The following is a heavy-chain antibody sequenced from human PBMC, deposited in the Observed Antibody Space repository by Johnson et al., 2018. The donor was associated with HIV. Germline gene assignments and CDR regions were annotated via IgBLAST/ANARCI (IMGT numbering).Heavy chain of an antibody. Sequence: EVQVVESGGGVVRPGGSLRLSCAASGFTFDDYGMSWVRQAPGKGLEWVSGINWNGGNTGYVDSVKGRFTISRDNSKNTLFLQMNSLRDEDTAVYYCAKSAAAAGGDDALDIWGQGTMVTVSS. J-gene: IGHJ3*02. CDR2: INWNGGNT. V-gene: IGHV3-20*04. CDR3: AKSAAAAGGDDALDI. CDR1: GFTFDDYG. D-gene: IGHD3-16*01.